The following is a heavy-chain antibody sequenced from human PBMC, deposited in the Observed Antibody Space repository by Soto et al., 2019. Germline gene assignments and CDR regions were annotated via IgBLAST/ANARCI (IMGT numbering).Heavy chain of an antibody. CDR3: ARDGVPTNFDY. CDR1: GYSISSGYY. CDR2: IYHSGST. D-gene: IGHD2-2*01. V-gene: IGHV4-38-2*02. Sequence: SETLSLTCAVSGYSISSGYYWGWIRQPPGKGLEWIGSIYHSGSTYYNPSLKSRVTISVDTSKNQFSLKLSSVTAADTAVYYCARDGVPTNFDYWGQGTLVTVSS. J-gene: IGHJ4*02.